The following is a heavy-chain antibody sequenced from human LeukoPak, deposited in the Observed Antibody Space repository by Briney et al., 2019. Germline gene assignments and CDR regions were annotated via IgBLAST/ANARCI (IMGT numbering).Heavy chain of an antibody. CDR2: INTNTGNP. V-gene: IGHV7-4-1*02. D-gene: IGHD2-15*01. J-gene: IGHJ6*02. Sequence: ASVKVSCKASGYSFTSFAMNWVRQAPGQGLEWMGWINTNTGNPTYAQGFTGRFVFSLDTSVSTAYLQISSLKAEDTAVYYCARAGYCSGGSCYQQNCYYYGMDVWGQGTTVTVSS. CDR3: ARAGYCSGGSCYQQNCYYYGMDV. CDR1: GYSFTSFA.